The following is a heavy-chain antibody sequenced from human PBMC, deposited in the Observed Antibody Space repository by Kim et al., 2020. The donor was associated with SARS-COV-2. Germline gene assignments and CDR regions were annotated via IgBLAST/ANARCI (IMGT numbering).Heavy chain of an antibody. CDR2: IYYSGST. D-gene: IGHD6-13*01. J-gene: IGHJ4*02. CDR1: GGSISSSIYY. Sequence: SETLSLTCTVSGGSISSSIYYWGWIRQPPGKGLEWIGSIYYSGSTYYNPSLKSRVTISVDTSKNQFSLKLSSVTAADTAVYYCARRPSSFRATEYYFDYWGQGTLVTGPS. V-gene: IGHV4-39*01. CDR3: ARRPSSFRATEYYFDY.